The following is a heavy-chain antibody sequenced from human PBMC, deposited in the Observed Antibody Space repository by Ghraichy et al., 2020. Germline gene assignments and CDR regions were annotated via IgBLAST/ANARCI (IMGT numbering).Heavy chain of an antibody. CDR1: GFTFSSYA. V-gene: IGHV3-30*04. CDR2: ISYDGSNK. Sequence: GGSLRLSCAASGFTFSSYAMHWVRQAPGKGLEWVAVISYDGSNKYYADSVKGRFTISRDNSKNTLYLQMNSLRAEDTAVYYCARAGGAGDEYSSSWLFDYWGQGTLVTVSS. D-gene: IGHD6-6*01. J-gene: IGHJ4*02. CDR3: ARAGGAGDEYSSSWLFDY.